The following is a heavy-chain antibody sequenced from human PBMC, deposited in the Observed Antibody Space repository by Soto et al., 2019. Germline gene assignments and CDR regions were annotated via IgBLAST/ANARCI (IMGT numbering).Heavy chain of an antibody. CDR1: GGTFSSYT. Sequence: QVQLVQSGAEVKKPGSSVKVSCKASGGTFSSYTISWVRQAPGQGLEWMGRIIPIRGIANYAQKFQGRVTITADKSTSTAYMELSSLRSEDTAVYYCARLEEHLERRGERYYYYGMDVWGQGTTVTVSS. CDR3: ARLEEHLERRGERYYYYGMDV. V-gene: IGHV1-69*02. J-gene: IGHJ6*02. D-gene: IGHD1-1*01. CDR2: IIPIRGIA.